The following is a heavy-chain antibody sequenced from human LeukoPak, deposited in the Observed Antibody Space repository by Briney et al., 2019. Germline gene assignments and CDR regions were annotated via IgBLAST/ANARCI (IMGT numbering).Heavy chain of an antibody. CDR1: GFTITTHR. CDR3: ARDPFKSSFES. V-gene: IGHV4-4*07. Sequence: PSGTLSLTCTVSGFTITTHRWAWIRQAPGKGLEWIGSLHSSGTTNFNPSLKSRVTISEDTSKQQFFLKMTSATAADTAVYFCARDPFKSSFESWGQGILVTVSS. D-gene: IGHD6-19*01. J-gene: IGHJ4*02. CDR2: LHSSGTT.